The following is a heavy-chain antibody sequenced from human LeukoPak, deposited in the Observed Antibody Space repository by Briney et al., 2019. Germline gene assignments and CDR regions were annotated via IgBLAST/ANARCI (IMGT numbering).Heavy chain of an antibody. CDR3: ARDPMGSSTDY. CDR2: IYSGGST. CDR1: GFTVSSNY. V-gene: IGHV3-53*05. Sequence: GGSLRLFCAASGFTVSSNYMSWVRQAPGKGLEWVSVIYSGGSTYYADSVKGRFTISRDNSKNTLYLQMNSLRAGDTAVYYCARDPMGSSTDYWGQGTLVTVSS. D-gene: IGHD2-15*01. J-gene: IGHJ4*02.